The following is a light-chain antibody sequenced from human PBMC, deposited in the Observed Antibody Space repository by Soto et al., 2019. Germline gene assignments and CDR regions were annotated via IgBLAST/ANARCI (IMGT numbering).Light chain of an antibody. Sequence: AIQMTQSPSSLSASVGDRVTITCRASQGISNDLGWYQQKPGKAPKLLIYAASSLQSGVPSRFSGSGSGTDFTLTSGSLQPEDFATYYCLQDYNYPPFTVGPGTKVDIK. CDR1: QGISND. CDR3: LQDYNYPPFT. CDR2: AAS. V-gene: IGKV1-6*01. J-gene: IGKJ3*01.